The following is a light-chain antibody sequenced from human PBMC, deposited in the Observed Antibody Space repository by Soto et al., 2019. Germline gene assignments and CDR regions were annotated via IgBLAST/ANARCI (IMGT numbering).Light chain of an antibody. V-gene: IGKV1-5*01. Sequence: DIQMTQSPSTLSASVGDRATITCRASQSISGWLAWYQHKPGKAPKLLIYDASSLESGVPSRFSGSGSGTEFTLTISSLQPDDFATFYCQQYNTYSWTFGQGTKVEIK. CDR2: DAS. CDR1: QSISGW. CDR3: QQYNTYSWT. J-gene: IGKJ1*01.